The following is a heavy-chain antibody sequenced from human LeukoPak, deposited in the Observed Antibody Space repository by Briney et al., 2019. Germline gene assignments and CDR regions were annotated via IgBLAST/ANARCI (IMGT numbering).Heavy chain of an antibody. CDR2: ISWNSGSI. D-gene: IGHD5-24*01. CDR3: ARDGGRDGYYFDY. Sequence: SLRLSCAASGFTFSSYGMHWVRQAPGKGLEWVSGISWNSGSIGYADSVKGRFTISRDNAKNSLYLQMNSLRAEDTALYYCARDGGRDGYYFDYWGQGTLVTVSS. CDR1: GFTFSSYG. V-gene: IGHV3-9*01. J-gene: IGHJ4*02.